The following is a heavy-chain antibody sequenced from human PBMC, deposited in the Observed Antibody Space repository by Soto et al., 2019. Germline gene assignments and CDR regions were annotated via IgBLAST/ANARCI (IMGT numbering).Heavy chain of an antibody. CDR2: IWYDGSNK. J-gene: IGHJ5*02. D-gene: IGHD1-26*01. V-gene: IGHV3-33*01. CDR3: ARDLEKGELLFFLGNLAPTANWFDP. Sequence: GGSLRLSCAASGFTFSGYGMHWVRQAPGKGLEWVAVIWYDGSNKYYADSVKGRFTISRDNSKNTLYLQMNSLRAEDTAVYYCARDLEKGELLFFLGNLAPTANWFDPWGQGTLVTVSS. CDR1: GFTFSGYG.